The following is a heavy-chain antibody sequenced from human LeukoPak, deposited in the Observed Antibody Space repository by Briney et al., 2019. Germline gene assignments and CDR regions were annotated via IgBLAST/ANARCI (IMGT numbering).Heavy chain of an antibody. Sequence: PGGSLRLSCAASGFTFSSYSMNWVRQAPGKGLEWVSSISSSSSYIYYADSVKGRFTISRDNSKNTLYLQMNSLRAEDTAVYYCARERRTPHRFTRYSSSWYSDPWGQGTLVTVSS. V-gene: IGHV3-21*01. J-gene: IGHJ5*02. D-gene: IGHD6-13*01. CDR2: ISSSSSYI. CDR3: ARERRTPHRFTRYSSSWYSDP. CDR1: GFTFSSYS.